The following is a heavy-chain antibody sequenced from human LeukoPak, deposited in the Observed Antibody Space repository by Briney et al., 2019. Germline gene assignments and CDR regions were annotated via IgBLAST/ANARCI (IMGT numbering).Heavy chain of an antibody. D-gene: IGHD6-19*01. Sequence: ASVKVSCKASGGTFSSYAISWVRQAPGQGLEWMGGIIPIFGTANYAQMFQGRVTITADESTSTAYMELSSLRSEDTAVYYCARAGAVAAPLDYWGQGTLVTVSS. CDR1: GGTFSSYA. J-gene: IGHJ4*02. V-gene: IGHV1-69*01. CDR3: ARAGAVAAPLDY. CDR2: IIPIFGTA.